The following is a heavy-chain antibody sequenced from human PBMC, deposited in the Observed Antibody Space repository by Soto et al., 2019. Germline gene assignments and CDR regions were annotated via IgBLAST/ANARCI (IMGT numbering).Heavy chain of an antibody. V-gene: IGHV3-30*04. J-gene: IGHJ4*02. D-gene: IGHD3-9*01. CDR3: AKDVYFDSYYFDQ. Sequence: GGSLRLSCVASRFTVSRFAMHWVRRAPGKGLEWVAVISYDGTQKHYVDSVKGRFTLSRDESDNMVYLQMNRLRPEDTAVYYCAKDVYFDSYYFDQWGQGTLVTVSS. CDR2: ISYDGTQK. CDR1: RFTVSRFA.